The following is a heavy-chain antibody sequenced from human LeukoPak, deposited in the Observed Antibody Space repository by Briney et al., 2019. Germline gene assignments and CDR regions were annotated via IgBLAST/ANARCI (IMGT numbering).Heavy chain of an antibody. CDR1: GFTFSSYA. CDR2: ISSNGGST. V-gene: IGHV3-64*01. J-gene: IGHJ1*01. D-gene: IGHD6-13*01. CDR3: ARDGYSRSWYPKH. Sequence: GGSLRLSCAASGFTFSSYAMHWVRQAPGKGLEYVSAISSNGGSTYYANSVKGRFTISRDNSKNTLYLQMGSLRAEDMAVYYCARDGYSRSWYPKHWGQGTLVTVSS.